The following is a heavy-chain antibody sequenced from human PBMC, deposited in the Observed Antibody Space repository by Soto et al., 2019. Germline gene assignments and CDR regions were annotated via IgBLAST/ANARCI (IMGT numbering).Heavy chain of an antibody. D-gene: IGHD6-19*01. J-gene: IGHJ5*02. CDR2: LWYDGETS. CDR3: ARDLYSGGWFDL. CDR1: GFNFTTHG. Sequence: QVQLVESGGGVVQPGGSLRLSCTASGFNFTTHGMHWVRQAPGKGLEWIAVLWYDGETSYYADSVRGRFAVSSDKFKTTIFLQMNSLRVDDMAVYYCARDLYSGGWFDLWGQGTLVTVSS. V-gene: IGHV3-33*01.